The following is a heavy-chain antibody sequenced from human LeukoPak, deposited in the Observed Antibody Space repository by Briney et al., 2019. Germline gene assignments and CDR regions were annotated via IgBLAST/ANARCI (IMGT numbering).Heavy chain of an antibody. V-gene: IGHV3-74*01. Sequence: PGGSLRLSCAASGLTFSNYWMHWVRHAPGKGLVWVSRINSDGSSTRYADSVKGRFTISRDNAKNTLYLQMNSLRAEDTAVYYCGRELDWLPTLDYWGQGTLVTVSS. CDR1: GLTFSNYW. CDR3: GRELDWLPTLDY. CDR2: INSDGSST. D-gene: IGHD3-9*01. J-gene: IGHJ4*02.